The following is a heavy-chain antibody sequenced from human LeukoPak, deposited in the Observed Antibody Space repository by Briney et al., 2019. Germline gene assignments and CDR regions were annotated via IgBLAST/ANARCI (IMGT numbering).Heavy chain of an antibody. Sequence: ASVKVSCKASGYTFTSYDINWVRQATGQGLEWMGWMNPNSGNTGYAQKFQGRATITRNTSISTAYMELSSLRSEDTAVYYCARATYDYVWGSYRSLGVDYWGQGTLVTVSS. CDR1: GYTFTSYD. CDR3: ARATYDYVWGSYRSLGVDY. D-gene: IGHD3-16*02. V-gene: IGHV1-8*03. CDR2: MNPNSGNT. J-gene: IGHJ4*02.